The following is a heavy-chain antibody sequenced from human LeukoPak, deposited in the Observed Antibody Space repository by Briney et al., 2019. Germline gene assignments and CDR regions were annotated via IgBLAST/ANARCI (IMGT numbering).Heavy chain of an antibody. J-gene: IGHJ4*02. CDR3: ARASRSGWYKDY. D-gene: IGHD6-19*01. V-gene: IGHV4-59*01. CDR1: GGSISSYY. Sequence: SETLSLTCTVSGGSISSYYWSWIRQPPGKGLEWIGYIYYSGSTNYNPSLKSRVTISVDTSKNQFSLKLSSVTAADTAVYYCARASRSGWYKDYWGQGTLVTVAS. CDR2: IYYSGST.